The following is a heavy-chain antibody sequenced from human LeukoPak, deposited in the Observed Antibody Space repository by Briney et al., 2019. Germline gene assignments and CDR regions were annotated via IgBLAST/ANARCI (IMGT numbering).Heavy chain of an antibody. Sequence: GGPLRLSCTGSGFPFSSYGMHWVRQTPGRGLEWVAFIRYDGKTEYYADSVKGRFTIAREDSHSTVHLHMKDLRPDDAAVYFCAKDLNTVVMNYFDSWGEGTLVSVPT. D-gene: IGHD2-21*01. CDR1: GFPFSSYG. J-gene: IGHJ4*02. CDR2: IRYDGKTE. V-gene: IGHV3-30*02. CDR3: AKDLNTVVMNYFDS.